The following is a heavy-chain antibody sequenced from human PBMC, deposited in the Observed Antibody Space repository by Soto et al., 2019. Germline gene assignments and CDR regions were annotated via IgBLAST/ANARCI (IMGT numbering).Heavy chain of an antibody. CDR3: ASHKNRHWSFDY. CDR1: GFTFTDYY. D-gene: IGHD1-1*01. J-gene: IGHJ4*02. CDR2: ISKSGSTI. V-gene: IGHV3-11*01. Sequence: QVQLVESGGGLVKPGGSLRLSCAASGFTFTDYYMTWIRQAPGKGLEWVSYISKSGSTIYYADSVRGRFTISRDNAKNLLSLQMNSLRVGDKAVYYCASHKNRHWSFDYWGQGSLVTVSS.